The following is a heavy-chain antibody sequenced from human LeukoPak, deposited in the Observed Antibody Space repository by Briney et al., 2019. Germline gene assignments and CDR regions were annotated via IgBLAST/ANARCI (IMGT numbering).Heavy chain of an antibody. CDR3: ARDPQKGAARPAYFDY. CDR2: ISSDSGSTI. V-gene: IGHV3-48*03. Sequence: GGSLRLSCAASGFTFSSFEMTWVRQAPGKGLEWVSYISSDSGSTIYYADSVKGRFTISRDNAKHSLYLQLNSLTAEDTAVYYCARDPQKGAARPAYFDYWGQGTLVTVSS. J-gene: IGHJ4*02. CDR1: GFTFSSFE. D-gene: IGHD6-6*01.